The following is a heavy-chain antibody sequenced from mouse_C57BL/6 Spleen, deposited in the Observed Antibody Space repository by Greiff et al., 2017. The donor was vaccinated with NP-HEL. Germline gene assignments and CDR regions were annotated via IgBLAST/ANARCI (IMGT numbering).Heavy chain of an antibody. Sequence: VQLQQSGAELVRPGASVKLSCTASGFNIKDDYMHWVKQRPEQGLEWIGWIDPENGDTEYASKFQGKATITADTSSNTAYLQLSSLTSEDTAVYYCTTGNYGSSYRYVDVWGTGTTVTVSS. CDR3: TTGNYGSSYRYVDV. D-gene: IGHD1-1*01. CDR2: IDPENGDT. V-gene: IGHV14-4*01. J-gene: IGHJ1*03. CDR1: GFNIKDDY.